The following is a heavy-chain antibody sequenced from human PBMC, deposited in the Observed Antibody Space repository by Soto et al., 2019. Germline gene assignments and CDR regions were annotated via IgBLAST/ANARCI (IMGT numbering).Heavy chain of an antibody. Sequence: VQLVESGGGVVQPGGSLRLSCAASGLTFSNHGMHWVRQAPGKGLEWVAIIWHDGSNKHYAESVRGRFTISRDNSKNTLYLQMNTLRAEDTAVYYCASTTGSWSTLEYFFDYWGQGTLVTVSS. CDR1: GLTFSNHG. V-gene: IGHV3-33*01. CDR2: IWHDGSNK. CDR3: ASTTGSWSTLEYFFDY. D-gene: IGHD6-13*01. J-gene: IGHJ4*02.